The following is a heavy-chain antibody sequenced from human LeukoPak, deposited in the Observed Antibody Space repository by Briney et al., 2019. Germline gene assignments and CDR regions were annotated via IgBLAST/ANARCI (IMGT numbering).Heavy chain of an antibody. D-gene: IGHD2/OR15-2a*01. CDR3: ARETFYAFDI. CDR1: GFTFSSYA. Sequence: GGSLRLSCAASGFTFSSYAMSWVRQVPGKGLEWVSVISGSGDNTYYADSVKGRFTISRDNSKNMLYLQMNSLRAEDTAVYYCARETFYAFDIWGQGTMVTVSS. CDR2: ISGSGDNT. J-gene: IGHJ3*02. V-gene: IGHV3-23*01.